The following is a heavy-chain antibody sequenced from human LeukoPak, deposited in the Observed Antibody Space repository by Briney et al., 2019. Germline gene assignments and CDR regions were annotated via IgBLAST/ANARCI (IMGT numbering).Heavy chain of an antibody. CDR1: GYTFPSYD. CDR2: MNPNCGNT. J-gene: IGHJ6*02. Sequence: ASVKVSCKASGYTFPSYDLNWVRQATGRGLEWMGWMNPNCGNTGYAQKFQGRVTMTRNTSISTAYMELSSLRSEDTAVYYCARGYSNPYPPGYYYYSMDVWGQGTTVTVSS. CDR3: ARGYSNPYPPGYYYYSMDV. V-gene: IGHV1-8*01. D-gene: IGHD4-11*01.